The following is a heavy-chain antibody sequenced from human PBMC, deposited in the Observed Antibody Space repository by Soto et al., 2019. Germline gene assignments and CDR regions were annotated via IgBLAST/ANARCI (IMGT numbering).Heavy chain of an antibody. CDR1: GYTFTGYY. CDR2: INPNSGGT. J-gene: IGHJ5*02. Sequence: ASVKVSCKASGYTFTGYYMHWVRQAPGQGLEWMGWINPNSGGTNYAQKFQGWVTMTRDTSISTAYMELSRLRSDDTAVYYCARGGGRPGPSLLWFGESPGINWFDPWGQGTLVTVSS. D-gene: IGHD3-10*01. V-gene: IGHV1-2*04. CDR3: ARGGGRPGPSLLWFGESPGINWFDP.